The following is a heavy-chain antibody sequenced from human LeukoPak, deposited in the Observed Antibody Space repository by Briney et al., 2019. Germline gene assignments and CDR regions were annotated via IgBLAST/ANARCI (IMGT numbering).Heavy chain of an antibody. Sequence: PSETLSLTCTVSGGSISSSSYYWGWIRQPPGKGLEWIGYIYYSGSTNYNPALKSRVTISEDTSKNQISLKLSSVTAADTAVYYCARVRRYYDSSGYDYWGQGTLVTVSS. CDR3: ARVRRYYDSSGYDY. D-gene: IGHD3-22*01. CDR2: IYYSGST. V-gene: IGHV4-61*05. J-gene: IGHJ4*02. CDR1: GGSISSSSYY.